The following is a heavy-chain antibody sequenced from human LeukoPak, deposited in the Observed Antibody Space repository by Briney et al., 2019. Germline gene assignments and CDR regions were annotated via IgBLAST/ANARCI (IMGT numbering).Heavy chain of an antibody. CDR2: ISGSGDTT. V-gene: IGHV3-23*01. CDR3: AKDPSVYYGDYIIR. D-gene: IGHD4-17*01. CDR1: RFTFSSYD. J-gene: IGHJ4*02. Sequence: PGGTLRLSCAASRFTFSSYDMSWVRQAPGKGLEWVSIISGSGDTTYYADSVKGRFTISRDNSKNTLYLQMSSLRVEDTAVYYCAKDPSVYYGDYIIRWGQGTLVLVSS.